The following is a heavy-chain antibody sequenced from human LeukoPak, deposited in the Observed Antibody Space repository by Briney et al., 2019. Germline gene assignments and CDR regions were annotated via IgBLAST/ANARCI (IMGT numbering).Heavy chain of an antibody. CDR2: VKSDGGGI. V-gene: IGHV3-74*01. D-gene: IGHD3-10*01. J-gene: IGHJ4*02. CDR1: GFTLTDYW. Sequence: PGGSLRLSCAVSGFTLTDYWFHWVRQAPGKGLGWVSRVKSDGGGINYGDSVKGRFTMSRDNAKNTLYLQMNSLRAEDTAVYYCARQAGSGFDYWGQGSLVTVSS. CDR3: ARQAGSGFDY.